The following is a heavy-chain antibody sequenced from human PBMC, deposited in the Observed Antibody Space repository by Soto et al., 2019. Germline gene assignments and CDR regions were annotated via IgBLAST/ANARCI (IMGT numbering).Heavy chain of an antibody. Sequence: SETLSLTCAVSGGSINSRYWWSWVRQPPGKGLEWIGYIYYSGSTYYNPSLKSRVTISVDTSKNQFSLKLSSVTAADTAVYYCARERPDGARLDPWGQGTLVTV. CDR3: ARERPDGARLDP. CDR2: IYYSGST. V-gene: IGHV4-30-4*01. J-gene: IGHJ5*02. D-gene: IGHD6-6*01. CDR1: GGSINSRYW.